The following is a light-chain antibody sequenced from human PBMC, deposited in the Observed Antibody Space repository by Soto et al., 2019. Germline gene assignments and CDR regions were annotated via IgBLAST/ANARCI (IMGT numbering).Light chain of an antibody. CDR3: QQYNSYPWT. J-gene: IGKJ1*01. CDR2: KAS. CDR1: QSISSW. V-gene: IGKV1-5*03. Sequence: DIQMTQSPSTLSASVGDSVTITCRASQSISSWFAWYQQKPGKAPKLLIYKASSLESWVPSRFSGSGSGTEFTLTISSLQPDDFAAYYCQQYNSYPWTFGQGTKVEIK.